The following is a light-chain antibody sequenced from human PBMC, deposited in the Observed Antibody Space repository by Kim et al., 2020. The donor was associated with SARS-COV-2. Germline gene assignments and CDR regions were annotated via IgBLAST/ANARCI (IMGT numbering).Light chain of an antibody. Sequence: SVSPGKTASITCAGDKLGNKYASWYETKPGQSPVLVIYQDTKRPSGIPERFSGSNSGNTATLTISGTQAMDEADYYCQAWDSSTWVFGGGTQLTVL. CDR1: KLGNKY. CDR2: QDT. CDR3: QAWDSSTWV. J-gene: IGLJ3*02. V-gene: IGLV3-1*01.